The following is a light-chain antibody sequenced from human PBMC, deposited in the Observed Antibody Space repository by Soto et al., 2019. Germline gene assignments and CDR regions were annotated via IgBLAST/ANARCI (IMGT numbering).Light chain of an antibody. Sequence: DIVMTQSPLSLRVTPGEPASISCRSSQSLLHSSGYNYLHWYQQKPGQAPRLLIYGASSRATGIPDRFSGSGSGTDFTLTISRLEPEDIAVFYCQQYGSSPWTFGQGTKVDIK. V-gene: IGKV3-20*01. CDR1: QSLLHSSGYNY. CDR3: QQYGSSPWT. CDR2: GAS. J-gene: IGKJ1*01.